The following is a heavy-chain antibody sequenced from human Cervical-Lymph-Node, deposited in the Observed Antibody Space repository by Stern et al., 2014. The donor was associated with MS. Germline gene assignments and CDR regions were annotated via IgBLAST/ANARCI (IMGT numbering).Heavy chain of an antibody. CDR1: GFTFSDYV. Sequence: VQLVESGGGVVQPGRSLRLSCAASGFTFSDYVIHWVRQAPGKGLEWGAVISSDGTKTYYADSVKGRFPISKDISENTVYLQMNSLRAADTAVYYCARGLLPPRARGRFSEWFTPSYFDYWGQGALVTVSS. CDR3: ARGLLPPRARGRFSEWFTPSYFDY. V-gene: IGHV3-30*04. J-gene: IGHJ4*02. CDR2: ISSDGTKT. D-gene: IGHD3-3*01.